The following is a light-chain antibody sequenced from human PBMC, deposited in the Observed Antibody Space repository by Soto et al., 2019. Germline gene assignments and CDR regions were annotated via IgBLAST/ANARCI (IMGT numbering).Light chain of an antibody. CDR1: QSVSDNY. CDR3: QQYGSSST. J-gene: IGKJ5*01. CDR2: GAS. Sequence: VFTQSPSTLSVSPWEGATLSFLASQSVSDNYLAWYQQKPGRAARLLIYGASNRATGIPDRFSGSGSGTDFTLTISRLEPEDSAVYYCQQYGSSSTFGQGTRLEIK. V-gene: IGKV3-20*01.